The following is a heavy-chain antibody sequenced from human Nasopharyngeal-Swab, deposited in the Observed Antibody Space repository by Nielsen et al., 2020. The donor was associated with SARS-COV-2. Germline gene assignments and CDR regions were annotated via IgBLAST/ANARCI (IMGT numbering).Heavy chain of an antibody. CDR1: GFTFSNAW. Sequence: GSLRLSCAASGFTFSNAWMSWVRQAPGKGPEWVGRIKSKTDGGTTDYAAPVKGRFTISRDDSKNTLYLQMNSLKTEDTAVYYCTTGGRWELRPIDYWGQGTLVTVSS. CDR2: IKSKTDGGTT. V-gene: IGHV3-15*01. J-gene: IGHJ4*02. D-gene: IGHD1-26*01. CDR3: TTGGRWELRPIDY.